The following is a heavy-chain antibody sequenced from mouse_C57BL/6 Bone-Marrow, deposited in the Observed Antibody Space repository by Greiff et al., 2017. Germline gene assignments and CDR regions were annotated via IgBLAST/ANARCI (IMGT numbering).Heavy chain of an antibody. D-gene: IGHD4-1*01. J-gene: IGHJ3*01. Sequence: VQLQQSGAELVRPGSSVKLSCKASGYTFTSCWMHWVKQRPIQGLEWIGNIDPSDSETNYTQKFKDKATLTVDKSSSTAYMQLSSLTSEDSAVYYCASLGRGVWGQGTLVTVSA. CDR3: ASLGRGV. CDR1: GYTFTSCW. V-gene: IGHV1-52*01. CDR2: IDPSDSET.